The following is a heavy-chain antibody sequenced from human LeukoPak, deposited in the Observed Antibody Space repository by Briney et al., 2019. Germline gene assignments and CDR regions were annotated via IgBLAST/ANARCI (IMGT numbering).Heavy chain of an antibody. CDR3: VKEAYYGWGSSPTFYFDY. CDR2: ISHDVKTT. D-gene: IGHD3-10*01. V-gene: IGHV3-30*04. CDR1: GFTFSSYA. J-gene: IGHJ4*02. Sequence: PGRSLRLSCAASGFTFSSYAMHWVRQAPGKGLEWVAVISHDVKTTYYADSAKGRFTISRDNSRNTVFLQMNRLRPEDTAVYYCVKEAYYGWGSSPTFYFDYWGQGTRVTVSS.